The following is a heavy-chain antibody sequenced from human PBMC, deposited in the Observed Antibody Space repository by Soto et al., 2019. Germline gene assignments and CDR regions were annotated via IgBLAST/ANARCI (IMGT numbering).Heavy chain of an antibody. J-gene: IGHJ4*02. CDR3: ARLLDDSRGYYYFDC. CDR2: IYYSGST. Sequence: SETLSLTCTVSGDSIKNYYWNWIRQSPGKGLEWIGYIYYSGSTNYNPSLKSRVTISVDTSKNQFSLKLSSVTAADTAVYYCARLLDDSRGYYYFDCWGQGTLVTVSS. V-gene: IGHV4-59*12. D-gene: IGHD3-22*01. CDR1: GDSIKNYY.